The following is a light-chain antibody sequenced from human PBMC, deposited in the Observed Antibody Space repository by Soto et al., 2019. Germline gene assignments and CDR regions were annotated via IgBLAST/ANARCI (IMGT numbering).Light chain of an antibody. CDR1: SSDVGRYDY. Sequence: QSALTQPRSVSGSPGQSVTISCTGTSSDVGRYDYVSWYQQHPGKAPKLIIYDVTERPAGVPDRFSGSKSGNTASLTISGLQAEDEADYPCCSFAGSFSYVFGGGTKLTVL. CDR3: CSFAGSFSYV. J-gene: IGLJ2*01. CDR2: DVT. V-gene: IGLV2-11*01.